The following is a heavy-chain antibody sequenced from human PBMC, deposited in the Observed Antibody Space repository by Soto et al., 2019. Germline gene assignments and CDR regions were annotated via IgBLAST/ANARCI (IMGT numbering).Heavy chain of an antibody. CDR1: GDSVSSNSAA. D-gene: IGHD6-13*01. CDR2: TYYRSKWYN. V-gene: IGHV6-1*01. Sequence: SQTLSLTGAISGDSVSSNSAAWNWIRQSPSRGLEWLGRTYYRSKWYNDYAVSVKSRITINPDTSKNQFSLQLNSVTPEDTAVYYCARDHEGMHSSSWYWDAFDIWGQGTMVTVSS. J-gene: IGHJ3*02. CDR3: ARDHEGMHSSSWYWDAFDI.